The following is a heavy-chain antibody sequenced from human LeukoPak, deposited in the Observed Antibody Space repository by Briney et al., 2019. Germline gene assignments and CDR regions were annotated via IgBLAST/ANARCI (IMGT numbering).Heavy chain of an antibody. J-gene: IGHJ3*02. CDR3: AKRGSSNAFDI. Sequence: GGTLRLSCAASGFTFSTYDMSWVRQAPGKGLEWVSAIGASGHSTYYADSVKGRFTISRDNSKNTLFLQMNSLRAEDTAVYYCAKRGSSNAFDIWGRGTMVTVSS. D-gene: IGHD1-26*01. CDR1: GFTFSTYD. V-gene: IGHV3-23*01. CDR2: IGASGHST.